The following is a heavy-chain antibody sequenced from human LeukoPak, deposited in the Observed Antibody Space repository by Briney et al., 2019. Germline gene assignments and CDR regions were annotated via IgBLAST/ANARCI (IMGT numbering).Heavy chain of an antibody. CDR2: ISYDGSNR. J-gene: IGHJ4*02. D-gene: IGHD5-24*01. Sequence: PGGSLRLSCAASGFTFSISAMHWVRQAPGKGLEWVAVISYDGSNRYYADSAKGRFTISRDNSKNTLYLQMNSLRAEDTAVYYCASDSRDGYNEPFDYWGQGTLVTVSS. CDR1: GFTFSISA. CDR3: ASDSRDGYNEPFDY. V-gene: IGHV3-30-3*01.